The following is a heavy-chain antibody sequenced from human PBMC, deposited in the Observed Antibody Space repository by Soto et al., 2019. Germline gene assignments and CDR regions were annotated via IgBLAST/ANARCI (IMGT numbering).Heavy chain of an antibody. J-gene: IGHJ4*02. D-gene: IGHD1-26*01. Sequence: GGALRLSCAASGFTFSIYALSWGPQAPGKGLEWVSAISTSGAGTYYADSVKGRFTISRDNSKNTLYLQMNSLRAEDTAVYYCAARAIVGATYYWGQGTPVTVSS. CDR3: AARAIVGATYY. CDR2: ISTSGAGT. CDR1: GFTFSIYA. V-gene: IGHV3-23*01.